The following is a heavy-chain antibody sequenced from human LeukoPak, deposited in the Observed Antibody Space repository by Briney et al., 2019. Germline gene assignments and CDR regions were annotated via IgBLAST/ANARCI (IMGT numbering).Heavy chain of an antibody. J-gene: IGHJ5*02. CDR1: GGSFSGYY. CDR3: ARHFAPEAWFQAP. Sequence: SETLSLTCAVYGGSFSGYYWSWIRQPPGKGLEWIGEINHSGSTNYNPSLKSRVTISVDTSKNQFSLKLSSVTAADTAVYYCARHFAPEAWFQAPWGQGTLVTVSS. CDR2: INHSGST. D-gene: IGHD3-10*01. V-gene: IGHV4-34*01.